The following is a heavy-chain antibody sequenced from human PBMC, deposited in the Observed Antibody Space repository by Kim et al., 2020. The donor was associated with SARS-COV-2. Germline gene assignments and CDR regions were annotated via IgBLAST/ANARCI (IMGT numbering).Heavy chain of an antibody. V-gene: IGHV4-39*01. J-gene: IGHJ4*02. CDR2: IYYSGST. D-gene: IGHD5-12*01. Sequence: SETLSLTCTVSGGSISSSSYYWGWIRQPPGKGLEWIGSIYYSGSTYYNPSLKSRVTISVDTSKNQFSLKLSSVTAADTAVYYCARHAVGGWLQPPYYFDSWGQGTLVTVSS. CDR3: ARHAVGGWLQPPYYFDS. CDR1: GGSISSSSYY.